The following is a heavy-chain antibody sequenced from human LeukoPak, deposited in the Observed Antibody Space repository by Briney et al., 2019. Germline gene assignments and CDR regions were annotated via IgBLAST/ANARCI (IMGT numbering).Heavy chain of an antibody. D-gene: IGHD2-8*02. V-gene: IGHV4-59*01. CDR2: IYYSVST. CDR1: GGSIRSYY. J-gene: IGHJ3*02. Sequence: PSETLSLTCSVSGGSIRSYYWSWIRQPPGKGLEWIGYIYYSVSTNYNPSLKSRVTISVDTSKNQFSLKLSSVTAADTAVYYCARLGGTGPLAAFDIWGQGTMVTVSS. CDR3: ARLGGTGPLAAFDI.